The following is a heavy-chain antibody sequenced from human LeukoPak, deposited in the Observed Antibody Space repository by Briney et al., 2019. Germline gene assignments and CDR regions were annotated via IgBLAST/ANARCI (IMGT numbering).Heavy chain of an antibody. D-gene: IGHD3-22*01. CDR2: ISGSGGST. J-gene: IGHJ4*02. Sequence: GGSLRLSCAASGFTFSSYGMSWVRQAPGKGLEWVSAISGSGGSTYYADSVKGRFTISRDNSKNTLYLQMNSLRAEDTAVYYCARGDSRDYYDSSGYYDYWGQGTLVTVSS. V-gene: IGHV3-23*01. CDR3: ARGDSRDYYDSSGYYDY. CDR1: GFTFSSYG.